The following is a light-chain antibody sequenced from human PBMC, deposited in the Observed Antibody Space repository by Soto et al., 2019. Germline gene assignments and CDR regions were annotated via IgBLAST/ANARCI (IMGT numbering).Light chain of an antibody. V-gene: IGKV3-11*01. Sequence: EIVATQSPVTLSLSPGEGATLSCRASQSVKNSLAWYQQKPGQAPRLLIYDASNRATGIPARFSGSGSGTDFTLTISSLEPEDFAIYYCQQRSDWLWTFGQGTKVEIK. CDR1: QSVKNS. CDR2: DAS. CDR3: QQRSDWLWT. J-gene: IGKJ1*01.